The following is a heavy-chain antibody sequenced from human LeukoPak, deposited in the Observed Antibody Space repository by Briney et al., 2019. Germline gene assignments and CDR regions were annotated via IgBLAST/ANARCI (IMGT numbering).Heavy chain of an antibody. CDR1: GGSISSGSYY. CDR3: ARLITGTTTAFDI. J-gene: IGHJ3*02. CDR2: IYTSGST. V-gene: IGHV4-61*02. Sequence: SQTLSLTCTVSGGSISSGSYYWSWIRQPAGKGLEWIGRIYTSGSTNYNPSLKSRVTISVDTSKNQFSLKLSSVTAADTAVYYCARLITGTTTAFDIWGQGTMVTVSS. D-gene: IGHD1-7*01.